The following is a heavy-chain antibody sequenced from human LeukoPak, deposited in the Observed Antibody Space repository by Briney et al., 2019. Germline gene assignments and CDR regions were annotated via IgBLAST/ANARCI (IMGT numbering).Heavy chain of an antibody. CDR2: ISSSGSTI. CDR3: SGSFLGPDLTVVTPADY. V-gene: IGHV3-11*04. J-gene: IGHJ4*02. Sequence: GGSLRLSCAASGFTFSDYYMSWIRQAPGKGLEWVSYISSSGSTIYYADSVKGRFTISRDNAKNLLYLQMNSLGAEDTAVYYCSGSFLGPDLTVVTPADYWGQGTLVTVSS. D-gene: IGHD4-23*01. CDR1: GFTFSDYY.